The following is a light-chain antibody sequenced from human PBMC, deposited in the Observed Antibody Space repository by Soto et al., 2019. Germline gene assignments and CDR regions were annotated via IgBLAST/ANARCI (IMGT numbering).Light chain of an antibody. CDR3: HKYNNTPRT. J-gene: IGKJ1*01. CDR1: QSVSSN. Sequence: EIVMTQSPATLSVSPGERATLSCRASQSVSSNLAWYQQKPGQAPRLLIYGASTRATGIPARFSGSGSGTKFTLPISSLQSEDFSVYYCHKYNNTPRTLGQGTNVDIK. CDR2: GAS. V-gene: IGKV3-15*01.